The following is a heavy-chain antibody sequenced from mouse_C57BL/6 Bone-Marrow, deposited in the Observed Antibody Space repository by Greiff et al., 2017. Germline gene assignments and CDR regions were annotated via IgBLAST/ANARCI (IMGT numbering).Heavy chain of an antibody. CDR2: INPNNGGT. J-gene: IGHJ4*01. V-gene: IGHV1-22*01. Sequence: EVQLQQSGPELVKPGASVKMSCKASGYTFTDYNMHWVKQSHGKSLEWIGYINPNNGGTSYNQKFKGKATLTVNKSSSTAYMELRSLTSEDSAVYYCARGANGGIYYYAMDYWGQGTSVTVSS. CDR1: GYTFTDYN. CDR3: ARGANGGIYYYAMDY. D-gene: IGHD4-1*01.